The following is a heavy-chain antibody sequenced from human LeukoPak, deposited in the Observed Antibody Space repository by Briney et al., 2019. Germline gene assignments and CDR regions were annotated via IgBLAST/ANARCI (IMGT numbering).Heavy chain of an antibody. D-gene: IGHD4-17*01. CDR1: GGTFSSYA. CDR3: ARGQSTVTMKSYYFDY. J-gene: IGHJ4*02. V-gene: IGHV1-69*05. CDR2: IIPIFGTA. Sequence: SVKVSCKASGGTFSSYAISWVRQAPGQGLEWMGRIIPIFGTANYAQKFQGRVTITTDESTSTAYMELSSLRSEDTAVYYCARGQSTVTMKSYYFDYWGQGTLITVSS.